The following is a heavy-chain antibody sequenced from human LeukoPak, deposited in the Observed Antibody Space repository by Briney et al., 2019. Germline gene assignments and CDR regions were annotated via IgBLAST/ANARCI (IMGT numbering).Heavy chain of an antibody. J-gene: IGHJ6*02. CDR1: GFTFSSYS. CDR2: ISSSSSYI. D-gene: IGHD3-3*01. CDR3: ARDGYYDFWSGYYRDYYYGMDV. V-gene: IGHV3-21*01. Sequence: PGGSLRLSCAASGFTFSSYSMNWVRQAPGKGLEWVSSISSSSSYIYYADSVKGRFTISRDNAKNSLYLQMNSLRAEDTAVYYCARDGYYDFWSGYYRDYYYGMDVWGQGTTVTVSS.